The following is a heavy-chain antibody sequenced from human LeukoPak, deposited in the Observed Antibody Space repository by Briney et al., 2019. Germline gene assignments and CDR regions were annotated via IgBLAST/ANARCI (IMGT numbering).Heavy chain of an antibody. V-gene: IGHV3-30-3*01. Sequence: GGSLRLSCAASGFTFVNYGFHWVRQAPVKALEWVAFISYNGNQKYGDSVKGRFTISRDNSKNTLYLQMNGLRPEDTAVYYCARDAITMVRGVKTHYYYYYYMDVWGKGTTVTVSS. D-gene: IGHD3-10*01. CDR1: GFTFVNYG. CDR3: ARDAITMVRGVKTHYYYYYYMDV. J-gene: IGHJ6*03. CDR2: ISYNGNQ.